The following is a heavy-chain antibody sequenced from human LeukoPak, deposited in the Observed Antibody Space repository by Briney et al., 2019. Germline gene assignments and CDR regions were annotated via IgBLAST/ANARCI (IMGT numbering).Heavy chain of an antibody. CDR1: GFTFSSYA. V-gene: IGHV3-30*04. D-gene: IGHD2-2*02. CDR2: ISYDGSNK. Sequence: GGSLRLSCAASGFTFSSYAMHWVRQAPGKGLEWVAVISYDGSNKYYADSVKGRFTISRDNSKNTLYLQMNSLRAEDTAVYYCARWGYRSSTSCYTDYYGMDVWGQGTTVTVSS. J-gene: IGHJ6*02. CDR3: ARWGYRSSTSCYTDYYGMDV.